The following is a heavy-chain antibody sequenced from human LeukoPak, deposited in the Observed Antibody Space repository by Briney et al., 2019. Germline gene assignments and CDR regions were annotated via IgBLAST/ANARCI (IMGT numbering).Heavy chain of an antibody. J-gene: IGHJ4*02. D-gene: IGHD4-17*01. V-gene: IGHV3-53*01. CDR1: GFTVSSNY. CDR3: ASRRDYGDYFDY. Sequence: PGGSLRLSCAASGFTVSSNYMSWVRQAPGKGLEWVSVIYSGGSTYYADSVKGRFTISRVNSKNTLYLQMNSLRAEDTAVYYCASRRDYGDYFDYWGQGTLVTVSS. CDR2: IYSGGST.